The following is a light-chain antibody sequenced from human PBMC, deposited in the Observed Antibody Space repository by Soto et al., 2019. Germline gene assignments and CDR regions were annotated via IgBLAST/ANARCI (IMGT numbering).Light chain of an antibody. CDR2: DNT. Sequence: QLVLTQPPSVSGAPGQRVTISCTGSSSNIGSNYDVHWYQRLPGTAPKLLIYDNTNRASGVPDRFSGSKSGTSASLAITGLQAEDEADYYCQSYDSSLSGRVFGGGTKLTVL. CDR1: SSNIGSNYD. J-gene: IGLJ3*02. CDR3: QSYDSSLSGRV. V-gene: IGLV1-40*01.